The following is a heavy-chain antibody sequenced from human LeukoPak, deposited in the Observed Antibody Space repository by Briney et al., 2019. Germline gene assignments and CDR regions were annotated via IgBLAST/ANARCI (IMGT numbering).Heavy chain of an antibody. J-gene: IGHJ4*02. D-gene: IGHD4-17*01. V-gene: IGHV3-11*04. Sequence: GGSLRLSCAASGFTFSDYYMSWIRQAPGKGLEWVSIISSGSSAMFSADALKGRFTISRDDAKNLLYLDMNSLRAEDTAVYYCARGHTAVTRHFDFWGQGTLVTVSS. CDR1: GFTFSDYY. CDR3: ARGHTAVTRHFDF. CDR2: ISSGSSAM.